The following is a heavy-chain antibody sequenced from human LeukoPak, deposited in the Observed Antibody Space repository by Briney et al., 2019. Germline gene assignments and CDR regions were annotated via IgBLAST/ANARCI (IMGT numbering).Heavy chain of an antibody. CDR2: ISGSGGST. CDR3: AKGSLREIAAPGYYYYMDV. V-gene: IGHV3-23*01. CDR1: GFTFSSYA. J-gene: IGHJ6*03. Sequence: QTGGSLRLSCAASGFTFSSYAMSWVRQAPGKGLEWVSAISGSGGSTCYADSVKGRFTISRDNSKNTQYLQMNSLRAEDTAVYYCAKGSLREIAAPGYYYYMDVWGKGTTVTVSS. D-gene: IGHD6-13*01.